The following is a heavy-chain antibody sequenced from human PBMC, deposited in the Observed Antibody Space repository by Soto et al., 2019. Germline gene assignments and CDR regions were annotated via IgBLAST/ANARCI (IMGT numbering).Heavy chain of an antibody. CDR2: IRTKANSYAT. J-gene: IGHJ4*02. CDR3: TRDSSCIEGATPD. D-gene: IGHD1-26*01. V-gene: IGHV3-73*02. CDR1: GFTFSASA. Sequence: EVQLVESGGGLVQPGGSLKLSCASSGFTFSASAMHWVRQAPGKGLEWVGRIRTKANSYATAYAASVKGRFTISRDDSKNTAYLQMNSLTTEDTAVYFCTRDSSCIEGATPDWGQGTLVTVSS.